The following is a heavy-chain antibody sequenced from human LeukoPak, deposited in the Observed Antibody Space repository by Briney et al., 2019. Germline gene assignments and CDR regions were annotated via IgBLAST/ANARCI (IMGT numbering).Heavy chain of an antibody. CDR1: GFTFSSYG. CDR3: ARGGGIAAAGMLGS. D-gene: IGHD6-13*01. V-gene: IGHV3-30*02. J-gene: IGHJ4*02. CDR2: IRYDGSNK. Sequence: GGSLRLSCAASGFTFSSYGMHWVRQAPGKGLEWVAFIRYDGSNKYYADSVKGRFTISRDNSKNTLYLQMNSLRAEDTAVYYCARGGGIAAAGMLGSWGQGTLVTVSS.